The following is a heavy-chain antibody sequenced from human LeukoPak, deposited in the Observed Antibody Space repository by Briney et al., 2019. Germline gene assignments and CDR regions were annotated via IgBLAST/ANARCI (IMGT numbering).Heavy chain of an antibody. Sequence: ASVKVSCKASGYTFTDYDINWVRQATGQGLEWMGWVNPVNGNTGYSQKFQGRVTVTRNTSIGTAYMELSSLRSEDTAVYYCALIVLEPATQLDLWGQGTLVTVSS. CDR3: ALIVLEPATQLDL. V-gene: IGHV1-8*01. CDR1: GYTFTDYD. D-gene: IGHD2-8*02. J-gene: IGHJ4*02. CDR2: VNPVNGNT.